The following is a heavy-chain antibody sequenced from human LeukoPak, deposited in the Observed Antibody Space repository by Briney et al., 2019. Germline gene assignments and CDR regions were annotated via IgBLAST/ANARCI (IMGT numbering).Heavy chain of an antibody. CDR2: ISGSGGST. J-gene: IGHJ4*02. CDR1: GFTFSSYA. CDR3: AKDDRRRGKYYFDY. D-gene: IGHD3-16*02. V-gene: IGHV3-23*01. Sequence: GGSLRLSCAASGFTFSSYAMSWVRQAPGKGPEWVSGISGSGGSTYYADSVKGRFTISRDNSKNTLYLQMNSLRAEDTAVYYCAKDDRRRGKYYFDYWGQGTLVTVSS.